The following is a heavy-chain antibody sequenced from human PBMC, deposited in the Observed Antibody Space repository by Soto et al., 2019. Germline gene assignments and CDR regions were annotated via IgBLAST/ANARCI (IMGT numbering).Heavy chain of an antibody. V-gene: IGHV3-74*03. CDR2: LSSDGFGA. D-gene: IGHD3-16*01. CDR3: ARDLGGPDY. Sequence: PGGSLRLSCAASGFSLRPYWMHWVRQVPGRGLEWVARLSSDGFGAAYADSVKGRFFISRDIARNTLSLQMNSLRADDTAAYYCARDLGGPDYWGRGTSVTVSS. CDR1: GFSLRPYW. J-gene: IGHJ4*02.